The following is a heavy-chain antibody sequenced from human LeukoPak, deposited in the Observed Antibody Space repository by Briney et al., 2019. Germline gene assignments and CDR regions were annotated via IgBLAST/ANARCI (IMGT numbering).Heavy chain of an antibody. Sequence: ASVKVSCKASGYTFTGYYIHWARQAPGQGLEWMGCINPNSGGTNYAQKFQGRVTMTRDTSINTAYMELSRLRSDDTAVYYCARDTLWNYYGSGSYSYFDYWGQGTLVTVSS. CDR3: ARDTLWNYYGSGSYSYFDY. J-gene: IGHJ4*02. D-gene: IGHD3-10*01. V-gene: IGHV1-2*02. CDR2: INPNSGGT. CDR1: GYTFTGYY.